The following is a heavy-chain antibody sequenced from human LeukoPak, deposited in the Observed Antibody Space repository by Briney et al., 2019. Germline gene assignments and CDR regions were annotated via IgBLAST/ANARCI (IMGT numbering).Heavy chain of an antibody. V-gene: IGHV3-23*01. J-gene: IGHJ4*02. D-gene: IGHD1-26*01. CDR1: GSTFSSYA. CDR3: AKDQEWELDAFDY. CDR2: ISGSGGST. Sequence: GSLRLSCAASGSTFSSYAMSWVRQAPGKGLEWVSAISGSGGSTYYADSVKGRFTISRDNSKNTLYLQMNSLRAEDTAVYYCAKDQEWELDAFDYWGQGTLVTVSS.